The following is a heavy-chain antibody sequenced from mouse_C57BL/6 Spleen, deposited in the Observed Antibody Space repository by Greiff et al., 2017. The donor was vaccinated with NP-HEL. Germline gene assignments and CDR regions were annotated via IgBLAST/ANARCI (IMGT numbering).Heavy chain of an antibody. D-gene: IGHD1-1*01. CDR1: GYTFTSYW. J-gene: IGHJ2*01. CDR3: ARRRTTVVGFDY. V-gene: IGHV1-50*01. CDR2: IDPSDSYT. Sequence: QVHVKQPGAELVKPGASVKLSCKASGYTFTSYWMQWVKQRPGQGLEWIGEIDPSDSYTNYNQKFKGKATLTVDTSSSTAYMQLSSLTSEDSAVYYCARRRTTVVGFDYWGQGTTLTVSS.